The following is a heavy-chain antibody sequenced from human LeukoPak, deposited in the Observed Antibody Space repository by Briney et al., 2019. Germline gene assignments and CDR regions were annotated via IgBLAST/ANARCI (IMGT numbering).Heavy chain of an antibody. CDR2: IPYDGSNK. CDR1: GFTFSSYA. J-gene: IGHJ4*02. V-gene: IGHV3-30*04. D-gene: IGHD2-15*01. Sequence: GGSLRLSCAASGFTFSSYAMHWVRQAPGKGLEWVAVIPYDGSNKYYADSVKGRFTISRDNSKNTLYLQMNSLRAEDTAVYYCASNYLSLLPSMRDYWGQGTLVTVSS. CDR3: ASNYLSLLPSMRDY.